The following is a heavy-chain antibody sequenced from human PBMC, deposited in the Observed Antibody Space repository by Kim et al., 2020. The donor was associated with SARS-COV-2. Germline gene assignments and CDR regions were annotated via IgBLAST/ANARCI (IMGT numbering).Heavy chain of an antibody. CDR2: IYSGGSTT. D-gene: IGHD2-15*01. V-gene: IGHV3-23*03. J-gene: IGHJ1*01. Sequence: GGSLRLSCAASGFSFSSYAMSWVRQAPGKGLEWVSVIYSGGSTTHYADSVKGRFTISRDNSKNTLYLQMNSLRAEDTAVYYCAKSVGFCSGGSCYGDWG. CDR3: AKSVGFCSGGSCYGD. CDR1: GFSFSSYA.